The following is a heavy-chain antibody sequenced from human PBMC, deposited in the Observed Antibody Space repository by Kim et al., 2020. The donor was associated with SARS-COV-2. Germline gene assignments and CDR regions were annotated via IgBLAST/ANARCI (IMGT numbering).Heavy chain of an antibody. V-gene: IGHV1-3*01. CDR2: INAGNGNT. J-gene: IGHJ4*02. CDR1: GYTFTSYA. Sequence: ASVKVSCKASGYTFTSYAMHWVRQAPGQRLEWMGWINAGNGNTKYSQKFQGRVTITRDTSASTAYMELSSLRSEDTAVYYCAIVSIVGAAPFDYWGQGTLVTVSS. CDR3: AIVSIVGAAPFDY. D-gene: IGHD1-26*01.